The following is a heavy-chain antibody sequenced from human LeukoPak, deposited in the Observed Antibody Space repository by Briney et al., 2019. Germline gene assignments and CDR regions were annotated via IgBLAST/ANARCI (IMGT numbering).Heavy chain of an antibody. CDR3: ARQGGSGTFGAFNV. Sequence: GKSLKISCQGSGYSFNNYWIGWMRQMPGNGLEWMGIIHPGDSDIRYSPSFQGLVTISADMSISTAHLQWSSLKASDTAKYYCARQGGSGTFGAFNVWGQGTMVTVSS. CDR1: GYSFNNYW. V-gene: IGHV5-51*01. D-gene: IGHD3-10*01. J-gene: IGHJ3*01. CDR2: IHPGDSDI.